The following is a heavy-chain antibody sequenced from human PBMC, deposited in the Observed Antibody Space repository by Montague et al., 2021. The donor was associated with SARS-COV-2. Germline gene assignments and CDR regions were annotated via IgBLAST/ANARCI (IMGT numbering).Heavy chain of an antibody. CDR1: GDSVCVIEPA. CDR3: ARTSASSDY. CDR2: THHRFKWYN. D-gene: IGHD1-26*01. V-gene: IGHV6-1*01. Sequence: CAISGDSVCVIEPAWSSDGHTSSIHLDQLRVTHHRFKWYNDYAVSVKSRITINPDTSKNQISLQLNSVTPEDTAVYYCARTSASSDYWGQGTLVTVSS. J-gene: IGHJ4*02.